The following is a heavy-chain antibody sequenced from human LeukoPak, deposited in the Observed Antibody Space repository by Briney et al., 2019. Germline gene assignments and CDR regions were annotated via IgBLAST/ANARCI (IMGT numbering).Heavy chain of an antibody. J-gene: IGHJ4*02. Sequence: SETLSLTCTVSGGSISSSSYYWGWIRQPPGEGLEWIGSIYYSGSTYYNPSLKSRVTISVDTSKDQFSLKLSSVTAADTAVYYCARLFAGSSIDYWGQGTLVTVSS. CDR3: ARLFAGSSIDY. CDR2: IYYSGST. CDR1: GGSISSSSYY. D-gene: IGHD3-10*01. V-gene: IGHV4-39*01.